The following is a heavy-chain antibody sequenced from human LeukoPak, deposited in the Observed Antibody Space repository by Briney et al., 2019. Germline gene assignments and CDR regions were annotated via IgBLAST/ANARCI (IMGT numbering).Heavy chain of an antibody. Sequence: SETLSLTCTVSGGSISSGDYYWSWIRQPPGKGLEWIGYIYYSGSTYYNPSLKSRVTRSVDTSKNQFSLKLSSVTAEDTAVYYCARHGPFVSWSWYGGYHYFDYWGQGTLVTVSS. CDR1: GGSISSGDYY. D-gene: IGHD6-13*01. V-gene: IGHV4-30-4*01. CDR2: IYYSGST. J-gene: IGHJ4*02. CDR3: ARHGPFVSWSWYGGYHYFDY.